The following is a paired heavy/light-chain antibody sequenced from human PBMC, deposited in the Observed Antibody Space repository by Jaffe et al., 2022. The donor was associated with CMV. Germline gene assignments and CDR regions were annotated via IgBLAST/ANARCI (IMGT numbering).Light chain of an antibody. V-gene: IGLV1-51*02. CDR2: ENN. CDR3: GVWDSNLSAWV. Sequence: QSVLTQPPSVSAAPGQRVTISCSGSSSNIGKNYVSWYQQLPGTAPKLLICENNKRPSGIPDRFSASTSGTSATLGITGLQTGDEADYHCGVWDSNLSAWVFGGGTRLTVL. CDR1: SSNIGKNY. J-gene: IGLJ3*02.
Heavy chain of an antibody. V-gene: IGHV1-8*02. CDR1: GYAFTTYD. Sequence: QVQLVQSGPEVKKPGASVKVSCKPSGYAFTTYDINWMRQAPGQGLEWMGWMNPNNGNTDYAQKFQGRVTMTRDTSTSTAYMELRSLRFDDSAVYYCARTGLAAARPWEFDYWGQGTLVTVSS. D-gene: IGHD6-6*01. J-gene: IGHJ4*02. CDR3: ARTGLAAARPWEFDY. CDR2: MNPNNGNT.